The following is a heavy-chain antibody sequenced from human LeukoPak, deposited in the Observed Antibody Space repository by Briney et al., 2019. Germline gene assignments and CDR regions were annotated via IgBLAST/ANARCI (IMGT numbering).Heavy chain of an antibody. J-gene: IGHJ4*02. Sequence: GGSRRLSCAAAGFTFSDAWMSWVRQAPGKGLEWVGRIKSKTDDRTTDYAAPVTGRLTIQREDSKNTLYLQMNSLKTEDTAVYYCTALLTITCGGAEYFDYWGEGTLVTVSS. CDR2: IKSKTDDRTT. CDR3: TALLTITCGGAEYFDY. V-gene: IGHV3-15*01. CDR1: GFTFSDAW. D-gene: IGHD3-16*01.